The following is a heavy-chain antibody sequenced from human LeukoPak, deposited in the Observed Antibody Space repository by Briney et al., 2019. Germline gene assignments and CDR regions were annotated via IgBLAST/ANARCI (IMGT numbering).Heavy chain of an antibody. CDR1: GGSFSGHY. D-gene: IGHD1-26*01. Sequence: PSETLSLTCAVYGGSFSGHYCSWIRQPPGKGLEWIGEINHSGSTNYNPSLKSRVTISVDTSKNQFSLKLSSVTAADTAVYYCARAGAIFDYWGQGTLVTVSS. CDR2: INHSGST. CDR3: ARAGAIFDY. V-gene: IGHV4-34*01. J-gene: IGHJ4*02.